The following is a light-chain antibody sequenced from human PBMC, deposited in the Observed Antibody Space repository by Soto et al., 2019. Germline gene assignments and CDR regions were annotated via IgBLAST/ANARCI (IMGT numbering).Light chain of an antibody. CDR2: GNS. J-gene: IGLJ3*02. V-gene: IGLV1-40*01. CDR3: QSYDSSLSGSV. Sequence: QSVLTQPPSVSGAPGQRVTISCTGSSSNIGAGYVHWYQQLPGTAPKLLIYGNSNRPSGVPDRFSGSKSGTPASLAITGLRAEDEADYYCQSYDSSLSGSVFGGGTKLTVL. CDR1: SSNIGAGYV.